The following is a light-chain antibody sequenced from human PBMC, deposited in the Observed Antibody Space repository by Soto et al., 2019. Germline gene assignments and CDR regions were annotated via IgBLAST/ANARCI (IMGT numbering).Light chain of an antibody. CDR1: QGISSY. CDR3: QQYYSTPAT. J-gene: IGKJ1*01. CDR2: AAS. V-gene: IGKV1-8*01. Sequence: AIRMTQSPSSLSASTGDRVTITCRASQGISSYLAWYQQKPGKAPKLLIYAASTLQSGVPSRFSGSGSGTDFTLTISCLQSEDFATYYCQQYYSTPATFGQGTKVEIK.